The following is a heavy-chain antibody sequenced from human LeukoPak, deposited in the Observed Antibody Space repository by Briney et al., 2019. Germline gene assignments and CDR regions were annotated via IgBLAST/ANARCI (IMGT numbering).Heavy chain of an antibody. CDR3: ARGRGRNYHGSASYYSVFDY. D-gene: IGHD3-10*01. J-gene: IGHJ4*02. Sequence: SETLSLTCAVYGGSFSGYYWSWIRQPPGKGLEWIGEINHSGSTNYNPSLKSRVTISVDTSKNQFSLKLSSVTAADTAVYYCARGRGRNYHGSASYYSVFDYWSQGTLVTVSS. CDR2: INHSGST. CDR1: GGSFSGYY. V-gene: IGHV4-34*01.